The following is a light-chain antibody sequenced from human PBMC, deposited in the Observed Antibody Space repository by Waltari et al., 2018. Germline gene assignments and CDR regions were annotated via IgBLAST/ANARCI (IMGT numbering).Light chain of an antibody. Sequence: EIVMTQSPATLSVSPGEVATLSCRASQSVTTKLAWYQLKPGQAPRLLIYNASSRATGIPARFSGGGFGTEFTLTISSLQSEDFAVYYCQQYHNWPPWTFGRGTKVEIK. CDR2: NAS. V-gene: IGKV3D-15*01. J-gene: IGKJ1*01. CDR3: QQYHNWPPWT. CDR1: QSVTTK.